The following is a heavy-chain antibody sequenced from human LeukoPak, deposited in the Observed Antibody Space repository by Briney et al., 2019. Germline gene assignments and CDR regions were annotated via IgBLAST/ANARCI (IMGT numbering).Heavy chain of an antibody. J-gene: IGHJ4*02. Sequence: KASETLSLTCTVSGGSISSGSYYWIWIRQPAGKRLEWIGRIYTSGSTNYNPSLKSRVTISVDTSKNQFSLKLNSVTAADTAVYYCARGGTDGWYYFDYWGQGTLVTVSS. D-gene: IGHD6-19*01. CDR3: ARGGTDGWYYFDY. CDR1: GGSISSGSYY. CDR2: IYTSGST. V-gene: IGHV4-61*02.